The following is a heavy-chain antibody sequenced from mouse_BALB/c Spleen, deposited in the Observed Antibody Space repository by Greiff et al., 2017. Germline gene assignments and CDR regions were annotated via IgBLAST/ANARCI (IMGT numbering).Heavy chain of an antibody. CDR3: AVTTDWYFDV. CDR2: ISDGGSYT. CDR1: GFTFSDYY. J-gene: IGHJ1*01. Sequence: EVHLVESGGGLVKPGGSLKLSCAASGFTFSDYYMYWVRQTPEKRLEWVATISDGGSYTYYPDSVKGRFTISRDNAKNNLYLQMSSLKSEDTAMYYCAVTTDWYFDVWGAGTTVTVSS. V-gene: IGHV5-4*02. D-gene: IGHD2-13*01.